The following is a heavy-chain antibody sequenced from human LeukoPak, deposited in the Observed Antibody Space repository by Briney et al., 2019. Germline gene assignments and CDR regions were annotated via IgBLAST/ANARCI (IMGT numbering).Heavy chain of an antibody. Sequence: ASVKVSCKASGYTFTGYYMHWVRQAPGQGLEWMGRINPNSGGTNYAQKFQGRVTMTRDTSISTAYMELSRLRSDDTAVYYCAXXXXXQLXXNSLDYWGQGTLVTV. CDR1: GYTFTGYY. J-gene: IGHJ4*02. CDR2: INPNSGGT. CDR3: AXXXXXQLXXNSLDY. D-gene: IGHD5-18*01. V-gene: IGHV1-2*06.